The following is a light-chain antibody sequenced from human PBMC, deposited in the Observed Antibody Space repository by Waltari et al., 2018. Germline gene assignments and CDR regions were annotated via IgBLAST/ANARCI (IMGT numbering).Light chain of an antibody. V-gene: IGKV1-5*03. Sequence: DIQMTQSPSTLSASVGDRVTITFRASQGVDTWLAWYQQTPWRAPKLLLYKASTLQSGVPSRSDGTGSGTECTLTISGLQPDDFGTYYCQQYLTTWTFGQGTKVEIK. CDR3: QQYLTTWT. CDR2: KAS. J-gene: IGKJ1*01. CDR1: QGVDTW.